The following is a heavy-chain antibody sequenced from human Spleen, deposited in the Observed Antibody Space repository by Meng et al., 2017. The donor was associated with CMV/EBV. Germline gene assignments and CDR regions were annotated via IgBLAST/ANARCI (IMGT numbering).Heavy chain of an antibody. CDR2: IGGSGGST. J-gene: IGHJ4*02. CDR1: GFTFRNYW. V-gene: IGHV3-23*01. Sequence: GESLKISCAASGFTFRNYWMTWVRQAPGKGLEWVSAIGGSGGSTYYADSVKGRFTISRDNSKNTLYLQMNSLRAEDTAVYYCAKWPQYSSSSDDWGQGTLVTVSS. CDR3: AKWPQYSSSSDD. D-gene: IGHD6-6*01.